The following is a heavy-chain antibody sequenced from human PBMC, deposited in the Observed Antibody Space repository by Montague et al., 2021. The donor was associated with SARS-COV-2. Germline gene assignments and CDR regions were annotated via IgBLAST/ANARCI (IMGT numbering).Heavy chain of an antibody. D-gene: IGHD6-13*01. CDR3: ARGTVTNIEEDGRGFDAFDS. V-gene: IGHV4-34*01. J-gene: IGHJ4*02. CDR2: IGHSGTT. Sequence: SETLSLTCAVYDRSLNGYYWNWIRQPPGQGLEWIGKIGHSGTTYYKPSLRGRVTVSVDTPTKQISLTLTSVTAADTAVYYCARGTVTNIEEDGRGFDAFDSWGQGTLAPVSS. CDR1: DRSLNGYY.